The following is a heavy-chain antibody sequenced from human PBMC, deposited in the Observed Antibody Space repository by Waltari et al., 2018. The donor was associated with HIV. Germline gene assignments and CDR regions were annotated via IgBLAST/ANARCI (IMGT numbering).Heavy chain of an antibody. Sequence: QVQLQQWGAGLLKPSETLSLTCAVYGGSFSGYYWNWIRQPPGKGLEWIGEINHSGSTNYNPSLKSRVTISVDTSKNQFSLKLSSVTAADTAVYHCARALLGLRLGELSGNWFDPWGQGTLVTVSS. J-gene: IGHJ5*02. CDR2: INHSGST. CDR3: ARALLGLRLGELSGNWFDP. V-gene: IGHV4-34*01. CDR1: GGSFSGYY. D-gene: IGHD3-16*02.